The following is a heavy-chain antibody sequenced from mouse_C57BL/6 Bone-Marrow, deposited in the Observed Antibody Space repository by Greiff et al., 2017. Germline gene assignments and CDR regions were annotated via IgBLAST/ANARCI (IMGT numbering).Heavy chain of an antibody. J-gene: IGHJ3*01. Sequence: QVQLQQPGAELVKPGASVTLSCKASGYTFTSYWMQWVKQRPGQGLEWIGEIDPSDSYTNYNQTFKGKATLAVDTSSSTADLQLSSLTSEDSAVYYCSRSNWDPWFAYWGQGTLVTVSA. CDR1: GYTFTSYW. V-gene: IGHV1-50*01. CDR3: SRSNWDPWFAY. CDR2: IDPSDSYT. D-gene: IGHD4-1*02.